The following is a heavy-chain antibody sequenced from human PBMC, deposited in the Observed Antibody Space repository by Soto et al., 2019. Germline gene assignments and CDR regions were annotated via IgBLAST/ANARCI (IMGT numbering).Heavy chain of an antibody. J-gene: IGHJ4*02. CDR2: INPDGSVA. V-gene: IGHV3-74*03. CDR1: GLTFSSYW. Sequence: EVPLVESGGGLVQPGESLRLSCAASGLTFSSYWMHWVRQAPGQWLVWVSHINPDGSVAMYVDSVKGRFTISRDNAKNTLYLHMNCLRAEDTAVYYCVKEMQLWRLDSWGQGPLVTVAS. D-gene: IGHD2-21*01. CDR3: VKEMQLWRLDS.